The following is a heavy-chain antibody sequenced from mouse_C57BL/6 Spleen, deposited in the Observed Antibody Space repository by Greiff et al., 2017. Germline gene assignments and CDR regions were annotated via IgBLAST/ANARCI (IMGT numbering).Heavy chain of an antibody. D-gene: IGHD1-1*01. CDR2: INPSSGYT. Sequence: QVQLQQSGAELARPGASVKMSCKASGYTFTSYTMHWVKQRPGQGLEWIGYINPSSGYTKYNQKFKDKDTLTADKSSRTAYMQLSSLTSEDSAVYYCAITTVVATGAMDYWGQGTSVTVSA. V-gene: IGHV1-4*01. CDR1: GYTFTSYT. J-gene: IGHJ4*01. CDR3: AITTVVATGAMDY.